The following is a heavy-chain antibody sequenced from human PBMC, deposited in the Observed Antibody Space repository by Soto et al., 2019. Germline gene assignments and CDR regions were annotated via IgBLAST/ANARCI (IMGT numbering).Heavy chain of an antibody. CDR2: ISYDGSNK. V-gene: IGHV3-30*18. J-gene: IGHJ4*02. CDR1: GFTFSSYG. Sequence: PGVSLRLSCAASGFTFSSYGMHWVRQAPGKGLEWVAVISYDGSNKYYADSVKGRFTISRDNSKNTLYLQMNSLRAEDTAVYYCAKDQVASSFDYWGQGTLVTVSS. D-gene: IGHD5-12*01. CDR3: AKDQVASSFDY.